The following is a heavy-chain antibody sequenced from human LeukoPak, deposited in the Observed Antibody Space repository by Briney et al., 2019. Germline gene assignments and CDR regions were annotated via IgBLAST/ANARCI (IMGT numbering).Heavy chain of an antibody. CDR3: ARVSLELTYFDY. CDR2: IRYDESNK. CDR1: GFTFSTYG. V-gene: IGHV3-30*02. Sequence: PGGSLRLSCAASGFTFSTYGMHWVRQAPGKGLEWVALIRYDESNKYYADSVKGRFTISRDNSKSTLYLQMNSLRAEDTAVYYCARVSLELTYFDYWGQGTLVTVSS. J-gene: IGHJ4*02. D-gene: IGHD1-7*01.